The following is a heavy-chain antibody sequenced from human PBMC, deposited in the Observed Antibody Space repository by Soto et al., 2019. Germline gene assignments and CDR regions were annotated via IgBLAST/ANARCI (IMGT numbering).Heavy chain of an antibody. CDR1: GGSISSGGYY. D-gene: IGHD5-12*01. Sequence: SETLSLTCTVSGGSISSGGYYWSWIRQHPGKGLEWIGYIYYSGSTYYNPSLKSRVTISVDTSKNQFSLKLSSVTAADTAVYYCARGGGPHGDGYNLDYWGQGTLVTVSS. CDR3: ARGGGPHGDGYNLDY. CDR2: IYYSGST. J-gene: IGHJ4*02. V-gene: IGHV4-31*03.